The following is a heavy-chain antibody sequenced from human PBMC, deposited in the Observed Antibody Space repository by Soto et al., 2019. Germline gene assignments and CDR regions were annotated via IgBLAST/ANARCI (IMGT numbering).Heavy chain of an antibody. Sequence: QVKLVQPGAQVKNPGASVKVSCKASGYPFDNYALLWVRQAPGRRLEWMGWITAGNGYTKYSQSFQGRVTITRDTSASTVHMDLSSLRSEDTAVYYCARVQYSGYDFKLAFDIWGQGTMVTVSS. J-gene: IGHJ3*02. V-gene: IGHV1-3*01. CDR2: ITAGNGYT. CDR1: GYPFDNYA. D-gene: IGHD5-12*01. CDR3: ARVQYSGYDFKLAFDI.